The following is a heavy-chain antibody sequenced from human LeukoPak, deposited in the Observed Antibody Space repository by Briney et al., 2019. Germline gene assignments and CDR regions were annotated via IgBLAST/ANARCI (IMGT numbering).Heavy chain of an antibody. D-gene: IGHD5-18*01. CDR1: GGSISSGGYY. CDR3: ARLRAGGYSYGPRYYFDY. CDR2: IYYSGTT. J-gene: IGHJ4*02. Sequence: SETLSLTCTVSGGSISSGGYYWSWLRQHPGKGLEWIGYIYYSGTTYYNPSLKSRVTISVDTSKNQFSLKLSSVTAADTAVYYCARLRAGGYSYGPRYYFDYWGQGTLVTVSS. V-gene: IGHV4-31*03.